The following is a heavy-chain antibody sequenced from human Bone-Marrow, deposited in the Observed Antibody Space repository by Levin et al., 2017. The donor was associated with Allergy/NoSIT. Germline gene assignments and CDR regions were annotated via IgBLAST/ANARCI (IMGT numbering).Heavy chain of an antibody. V-gene: IGHV3-23*01. CDR3: AKFYDRGIVTPMTADY. J-gene: IGHJ4*02. CDR1: GLTFSRNE. D-gene: IGHD1-26*01. CDR2: INSGGRT. Sequence: GGSLRLSCAASGLTFSRNEIFWVRQAPGKGLEWVSAINSGGRTHYADSVEGRFTISRDNSKNTLSLQMNSLRAEDTAIYYCAKFYDRGIVTPMTADYWGQGTLVTVSS.